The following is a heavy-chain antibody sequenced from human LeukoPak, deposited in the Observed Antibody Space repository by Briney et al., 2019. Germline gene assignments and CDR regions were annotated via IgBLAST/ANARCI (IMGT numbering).Heavy chain of an antibody. J-gene: IGHJ4*02. V-gene: IGHV3-33*01. CDR1: GFIFSNYG. CDR2: IWYDGSQK. Sequence: GGSLRLSCAPSGFIFSNYGIHWVRQAPGKGLEWVAVIWYDGSQKYYADSVKGRFTISRDNTKNTMFLQMNSLRAEDTTVYYCARYGSGKNFDYWGQGTPVTVSS. D-gene: IGHD3-10*01. CDR3: ARYGSGKNFDY.